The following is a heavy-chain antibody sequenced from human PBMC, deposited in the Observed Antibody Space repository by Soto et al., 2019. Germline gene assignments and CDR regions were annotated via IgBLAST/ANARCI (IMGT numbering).Heavy chain of an antibody. Sequence: PGGSLRLSCAASGFIFSSYAMSWVRQAPGKVLEWVSTIKNNGGTSYYADSVKGRVTISGDKCKNTLYLQMNGPRAEDTAVYSCAKDCYGSGTYIFYGLEVWGQGTTVIVSS. D-gene: IGHD3-10*01. CDR1: GFIFSSYA. V-gene: IGHV3-23*01. J-gene: IGHJ6*02. CDR3: AKDCYGSGTYIFYGLEV. CDR2: IKNNGGTS.